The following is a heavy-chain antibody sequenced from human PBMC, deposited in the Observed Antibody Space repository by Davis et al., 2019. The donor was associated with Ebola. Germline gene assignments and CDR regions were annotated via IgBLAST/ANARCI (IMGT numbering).Heavy chain of an antibody. CDR3: AGIAKYGGNNY. Sequence: MPSETLSLTCTVSGGSISSYYWSWIRQPPGKGLEWIGYIYYSGSTNYNPSLKSRVTISVDTSKNQFSLKLSSVTAADTAVYYCAGIAKYGGNNYWGQGTLVTVSS. J-gene: IGHJ4*02. D-gene: IGHD4-23*01. CDR2: IYYSGST. V-gene: IGHV4-59*12. CDR1: GGSISSYY.